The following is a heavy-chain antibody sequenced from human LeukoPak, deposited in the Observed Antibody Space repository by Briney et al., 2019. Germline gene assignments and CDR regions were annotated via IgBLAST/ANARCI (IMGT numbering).Heavy chain of an antibody. J-gene: IGHJ5*02. CDR2: IYYSGSI. V-gene: IGHV4-28*05. CDR1: GYSISSSNY. CDR3: ASRTEGGWFDP. D-gene: IGHD1/OR15-1a*01. Sequence: PSDTLSLTCAVSGYSISSSNYWAWIRQPPGKGLEWIGHIYYSGSIYYNPSLKSRVTMSVDTSKNQFSLKLSSVTAADTAVYYCASRTEGGWFDPWGQGTLVTVSS.